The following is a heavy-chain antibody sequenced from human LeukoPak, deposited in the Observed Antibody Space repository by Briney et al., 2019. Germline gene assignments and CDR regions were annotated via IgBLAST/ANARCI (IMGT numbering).Heavy chain of an antibody. CDR1: RYTSTGYY. J-gene: IGHJ5*02. D-gene: IGHD3-9*01. CDR2: INSDSGFT. CDR3: ARNFDMKGVDP. Sequence: ASVKVSCKPSRYTSTGYYMNRVRQAPGQGLEWMGWINSDSGFTKYAQKFQGRVTMTRDTSITTVYMDLTRLTSDDTAVYYCARNFDMKGVDPWGQGTLVTVSS. V-gene: IGHV1-2*02.